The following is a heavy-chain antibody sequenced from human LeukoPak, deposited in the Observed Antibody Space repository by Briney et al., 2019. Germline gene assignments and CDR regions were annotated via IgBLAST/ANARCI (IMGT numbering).Heavy chain of an antibody. D-gene: IGHD5-12*01. CDR2: IHHSGST. Sequence: SETLSLTCAVSGGSISSGGYSWSWIRQPPGKGLEWIGYIHHSGSTYYNPSLKSRVTISVDRSKNQFSLKLSSVTAADTAVYYCARASGYGGAYFDYRGQGTLVTVSS. V-gene: IGHV4-30-2*01. CDR1: GGSISSGGYS. J-gene: IGHJ4*02. CDR3: ARASGYGGAYFDY.